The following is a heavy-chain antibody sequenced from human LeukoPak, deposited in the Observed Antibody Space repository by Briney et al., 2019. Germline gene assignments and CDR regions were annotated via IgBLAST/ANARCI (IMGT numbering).Heavy chain of an antibody. V-gene: IGHV4-59*01. CDR3: ARGAFYYYDSSGYPEGY. CDR2: IYYSGST. CDR1: GGSISSYY. Sequence: SETLSLTCTVSGGSISSYYWSWIRQPPGKGLEWIGYIYYSGSTNYNPSLKSRVTISVDTSKNQFSLKLSSVTAADTAVYYCARGAFYYYDSSGYPEGYWGQGTLVTVSS. D-gene: IGHD3-22*01. J-gene: IGHJ4*02.